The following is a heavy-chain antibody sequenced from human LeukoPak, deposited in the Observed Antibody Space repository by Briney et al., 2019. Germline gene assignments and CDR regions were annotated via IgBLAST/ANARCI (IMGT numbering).Heavy chain of an antibody. CDR1: GGSISSYY. V-gene: IGHV4-59*01. D-gene: IGHD5-12*01. CDR3: ARGGGYSGYDFGY. Sequence: SETLSVTCTVSGGSISSYYWSWIRQPPGKGLEWIGYIYYSGSTNYNPSLKSRVTISVDTSKNQFSLNLSSVTAADTAVYYCARGGGYSGYDFGYWGQGTLVTVSS. CDR2: IYYSGST. J-gene: IGHJ4*02.